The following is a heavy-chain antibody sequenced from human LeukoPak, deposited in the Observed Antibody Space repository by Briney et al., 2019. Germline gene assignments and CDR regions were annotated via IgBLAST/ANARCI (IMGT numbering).Heavy chain of an antibody. CDR3: ASPWGRWFGELIWYFDL. V-gene: IGHV1-2*02. CDR1: GYTFTAYY. J-gene: IGHJ2*01. Sequence: ASVKVSCKASGYTFTAYYIHWVRQAPGQGLKWMGWINPKSGGTNYAQRFQGRVTMTRDTSITTAYMELSRLRSDDTAVYYCASPWGRWFGELIWYFDLWGRGTLVTVSS. CDR2: INPKSGGT. D-gene: IGHD3-10*01.